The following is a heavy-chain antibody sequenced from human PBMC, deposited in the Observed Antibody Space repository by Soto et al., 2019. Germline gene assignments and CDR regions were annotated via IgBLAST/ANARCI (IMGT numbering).Heavy chain of an antibody. J-gene: IGHJ6*02. Sequence: QVDLEQSGAEVKKPGASVTISCKASGSAITRYYIHWVRQAPGRGLEWMGIINPGGGSASYAQKFQDRVTIDKDTSTGTVYMDLRSLRTEDTAVYYCARDTSGWSHNGLDVWGQGTTVNVSS. CDR2: INPGGGSA. D-gene: IGHD6-19*01. CDR1: GSAITRYY. V-gene: IGHV1-46*01. CDR3: ARDTSGWSHNGLDV.